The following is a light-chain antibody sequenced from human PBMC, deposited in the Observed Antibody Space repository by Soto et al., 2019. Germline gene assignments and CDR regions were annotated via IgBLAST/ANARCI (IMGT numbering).Light chain of an antibody. CDR2: EAS. CDR3: QQYNTYPRT. Sequence: DIQMTQSPSTLSASVGDRVTITCRASQSISSWLAWYQQKPGKAPKLLICEASSLESGVPSRFSGSGSGTEFTLTISSLQPDDFATYYCQQYNTYPRTFGQGTEVEIK. J-gene: IGKJ1*01. CDR1: QSISSW. V-gene: IGKV1-5*03.